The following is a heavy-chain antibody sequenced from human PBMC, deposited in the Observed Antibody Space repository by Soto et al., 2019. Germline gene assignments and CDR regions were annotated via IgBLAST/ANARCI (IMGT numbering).Heavy chain of an antibody. J-gene: IGHJ3*02. V-gene: IGHV3-33*01. CDR2: IWYDGSNK. Sequence: QVQLVESGGGVVQPGRSLRLSCAASGFTFSSYGMHWVRQAPGKGLEWVAVIWYDGSNKYYADSVKGRFTISRDNSKNTLYLQMNSRRAEDTAVYYCARDKGRASGSYPTDAFDIWGQGTMVTVSS. D-gene: IGHD1-26*01. CDR1: GFTFSSYG. CDR3: ARDKGRASGSYPTDAFDI.